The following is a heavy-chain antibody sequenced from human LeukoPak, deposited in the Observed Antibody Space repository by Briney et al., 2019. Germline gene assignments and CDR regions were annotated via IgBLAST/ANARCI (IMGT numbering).Heavy chain of an antibody. Sequence: GGSLRLSCAASGFTFSSYSMNWVRQAPRKGLEWVSSISSSSSYIYYADSVKGRFTISRDNAKNSLYLQMNSLRAEDTAVYYCARASGGSGYYYYYYYMDVWGKGTTVTVSS. CDR2: ISSSSSYI. V-gene: IGHV3-21*01. J-gene: IGHJ6*03. D-gene: IGHD3-3*01. CDR1: GFTFSSYS. CDR3: ARASGGSGYYYYYYYMDV.